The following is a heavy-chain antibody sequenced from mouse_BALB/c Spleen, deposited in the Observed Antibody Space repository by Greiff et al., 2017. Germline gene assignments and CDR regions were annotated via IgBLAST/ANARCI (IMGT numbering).Heavy chain of an antibody. J-gene: IGHJ4*01. CDR1: GFTFSDYY. D-gene: IGHD2-14*01. Sequence: EVQLMESGGGLVKPGGSLKLSCAASGFTFSDYYMYWVRQTPEKRLEWVATISDGGSYTYYPDSVKGRFTISRDNAKNNLYLQMSSLKSEDTAMYYCARECYRYEYYAMDYWGQGTSVTVSS. V-gene: IGHV5-4*02. CDR3: ARECYRYEYYAMDY. CDR2: ISDGGSYT.